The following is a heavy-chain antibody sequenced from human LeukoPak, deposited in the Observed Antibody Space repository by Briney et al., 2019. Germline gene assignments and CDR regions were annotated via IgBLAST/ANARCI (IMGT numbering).Heavy chain of an antibody. D-gene: IGHD3-3*01. V-gene: IGHV3-30*04. J-gene: IGHJ4*02. CDR1: GFNFNNYG. Sequence: GGSLRLSCVVSGFNFNNYGMHWVRQAPGKGLDWVASIAYDGSNENYAESVKGRFTISRGNSKNTLYLQLSSLTAEDTAVYYCARPSGSVTIFGVVDYFDYWGQGSLVTVSS. CDR3: ARPSGSVTIFGVVDYFDY. CDR2: IAYDGSNE.